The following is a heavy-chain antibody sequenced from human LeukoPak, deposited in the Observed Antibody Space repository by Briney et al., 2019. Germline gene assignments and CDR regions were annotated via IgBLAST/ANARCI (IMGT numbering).Heavy chain of an antibody. Sequence: ASVKVSCKASGYTFTNYYIHWVRRAPGQGPEWMGIINPSGGGTTYAPKFQGRVTMTKDTSTSTVYMVLSSLGSADTALYYCARETDIAVAANYFDYWGQGTLVTVSS. D-gene: IGHD6-19*01. CDR1: GYTFTNYY. V-gene: IGHV1-46*01. J-gene: IGHJ4*02. CDR2: INPSGGGT. CDR3: ARETDIAVAANYFDY.